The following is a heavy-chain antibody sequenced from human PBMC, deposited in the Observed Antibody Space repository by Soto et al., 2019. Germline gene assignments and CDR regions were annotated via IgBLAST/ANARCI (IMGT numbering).Heavy chain of an antibody. D-gene: IGHD3-16*01. CDR1: GGSISSSSYY. CDR2: IYYSGSN. V-gene: IGHV4-39*01. CDR3: AHLRFELAY. Sequence: QLQLQESGPGLVKPSETLSLTCTVSGGSISSSSYYWGWIRQPPGKGLEWIRSIYYSGSNYYNPSLKRRVTISVGTSKTQFSLKLSSVTAADTAVYYCAHLRFELAYWGQGTLVTVSS. J-gene: IGHJ4*02.